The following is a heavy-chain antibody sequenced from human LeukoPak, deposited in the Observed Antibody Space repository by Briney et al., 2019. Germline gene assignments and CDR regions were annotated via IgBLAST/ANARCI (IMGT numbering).Heavy chain of an antibody. Sequence: ASVKVSCKASGYTSTSYYMHWVRQAPGQGLEWMGMINPNSETTSYAQKFQGRVTMTRDTATSTVYMELSSLRSEDTAFYYCARDLAVATTGEYYFDCWGQGTLVTVSS. CDR1: GYTSTSYY. CDR3: ARDLAVATTGEYYFDC. D-gene: IGHD6-19*01. V-gene: IGHV1-46*01. J-gene: IGHJ4*02. CDR2: INPNSETT.